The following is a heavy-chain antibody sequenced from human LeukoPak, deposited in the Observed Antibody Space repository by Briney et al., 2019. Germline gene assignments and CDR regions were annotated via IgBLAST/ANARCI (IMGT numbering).Heavy chain of an antibody. Sequence: GGSLRLSCAASGFTFSNYWMHWVRQTPGKGLVWVSRINGDGSSIAYADSVKGRFTTSRDNAKNTLYLQMNSLRAEDTAVYYCASGGAGNCGGACYLNWFDPWGQGTLVTVSS. CDR1: GFTFSNYW. V-gene: IGHV3-74*01. D-gene: IGHD2-21*02. CDR2: INGDGSSI. J-gene: IGHJ5*02. CDR3: ASGGAGNCGGACYLNWFDP.